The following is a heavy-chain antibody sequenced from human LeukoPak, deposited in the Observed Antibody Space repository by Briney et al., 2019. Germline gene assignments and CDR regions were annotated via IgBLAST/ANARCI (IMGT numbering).Heavy chain of an antibody. Sequence: GGSLRLSCAASGFTFSSYDMSWVRQAPGKGLEWVTATSSSDSGKYHADSVRGRFTISRDNSKNTVYLQMNSLRAEDAAVYYCARAEINDYSRYWGQGIPVIVSS. V-gene: IGHV3-23*01. CDR2: TSSSDSGK. CDR1: GFTFSSYD. J-gene: IGHJ4*02. CDR3: ARAEINDYSRY. D-gene: IGHD4-11*01.